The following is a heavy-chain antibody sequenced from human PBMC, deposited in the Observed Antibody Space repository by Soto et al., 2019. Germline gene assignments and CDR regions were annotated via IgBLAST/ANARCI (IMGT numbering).Heavy chain of an antibody. CDR2: INPSDGST. CDR1: GYTFNRYQ. V-gene: IGHV1-46*02. CDR3: ARHLGMDV. Sequence: GASVKVSCKASGYTFNRYQMHWVRQAPGEGLEWMGIINPSDGSTSYAQKLQGRVTVTRDTSTSTVYMELNSLRSEDTAVYYCARHLGMDVWGQGTTVTVSS. J-gene: IGHJ6*02.